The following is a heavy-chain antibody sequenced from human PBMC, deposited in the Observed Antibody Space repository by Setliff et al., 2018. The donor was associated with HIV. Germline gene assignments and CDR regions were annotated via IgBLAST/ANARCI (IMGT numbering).Heavy chain of an antibody. CDR3: ARDFGGYCSSMSCPGLFDP. J-gene: IGHJ5*02. Sequence: GASVKVSCKASVYTFTSYGISWVRQAPGQGLEWMGWISAYNGNTNYAQKLQGRVTMTTDEPTSTAYMELSGLSSEDTAVYYRARDFGGYCSSMSCPGLFDPWGQGTLVTVSS. CDR2: ISAYNGNT. V-gene: IGHV1-18*01. CDR1: VYTFTSYG. D-gene: IGHD2-2*01.